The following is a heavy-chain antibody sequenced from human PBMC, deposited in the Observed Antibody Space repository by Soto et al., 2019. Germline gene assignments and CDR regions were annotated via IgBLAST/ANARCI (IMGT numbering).Heavy chain of an antibody. CDR3: APRAGDCSSTSCALRGVPPNDY. V-gene: IGHV3-23*01. D-gene: IGHD2-2*01. CDR1: GFTFSSYA. Sequence: GGSLRLSCAASGFTFSSYAMSWVRQAPGKGLEWVSAISGSGGSTYYVDSVKGRFTISRDNSKNTLYLQMNSLRAEDTAVYYYAPRAGDCSSTSCALRGVPPNDYWGQGTLVTVSS. J-gene: IGHJ4*02. CDR2: ISGSGGST.